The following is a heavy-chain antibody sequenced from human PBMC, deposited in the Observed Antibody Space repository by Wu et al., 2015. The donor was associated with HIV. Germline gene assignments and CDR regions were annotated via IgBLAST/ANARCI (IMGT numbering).Heavy chain of an antibody. CDR1: GYTFTDYY. V-gene: IGHV1-2*02. CDR2: INPNTGDT. J-gene: IGHJ5*02. Sequence: QVQLVQSGAEVKKLGASVKVSCKASGYTFTDYYIHWVRQAPGQGLEWLGWINPNTGDTNYAQIFRGRVTMTRDTSITTAYMELSRLTSDDTAVYYCARGREYKEYDMWNWLDPWGQGTLVTVSS. CDR3: ARGREYKEYDMWNWLDP. D-gene: IGHD5-12*01.